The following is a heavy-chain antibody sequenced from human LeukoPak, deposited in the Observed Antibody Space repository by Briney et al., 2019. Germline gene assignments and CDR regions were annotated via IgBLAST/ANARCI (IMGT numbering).Heavy chain of an antibody. Sequence: ASVKVSCKASGYTFTGYYMHWVRQAPGQGLEWMGGIIPIFGTANYAQKFQGRVTITADESTSTAYMELSSLRSEDTAVYYCARDLARAQWLVHENWFDPWGQGTLVTVSS. D-gene: IGHD6-19*01. CDR1: GYTFTGYY. J-gene: IGHJ5*02. V-gene: IGHV1-69*13. CDR3: ARDLARAQWLVHENWFDP. CDR2: IIPIFGTA.